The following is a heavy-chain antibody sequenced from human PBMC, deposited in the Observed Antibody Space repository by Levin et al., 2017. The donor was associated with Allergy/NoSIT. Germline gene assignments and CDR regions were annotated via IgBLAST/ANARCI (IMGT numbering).Heavy chain of an antibody. Sequence: SETLSLTCLVSGGSINDYYWSWIRQPPGKGLEWLGYVFYTGSTTYNPSLKSRVTMSVDTSKNRFSLRLDSVTAADTAVYYCARHGPYDSSAYYEIYYFDYWGQGTLVTVSS. CDR2: VFYTGST. CDR3: ARHGPYDSSAYYEIYYFDY. V-gene: IGHV4-59*08. D-gene: IGHD3-22*01. CDR1: GGSINDYY. J-gene: IGHJ4*02.